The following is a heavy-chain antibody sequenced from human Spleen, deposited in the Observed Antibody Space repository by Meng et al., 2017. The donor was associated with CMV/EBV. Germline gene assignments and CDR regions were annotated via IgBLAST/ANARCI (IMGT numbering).Heavy chain of an antibody. J-gene: IGHJ4*02. CDR2: ISSSGSTI. Sequence: GFTFSDDYMSWIRQAPGKGLEWVSYISSSGSTIYYADSVKGRFTISRDNAKNSLYLQMNSLRAEDTAVYYCARDGGYSGYDSPHFDYWGQGTLVTVSS. V-gene: IGHV3-11*04. D-gene: IGHD5-12*01. CDR3: ARDGGYSGYDSPHFDY. CDR1: GFTFSDDY.